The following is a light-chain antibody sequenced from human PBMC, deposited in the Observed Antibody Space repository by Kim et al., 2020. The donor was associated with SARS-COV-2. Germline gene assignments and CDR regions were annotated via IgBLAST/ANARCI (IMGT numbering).Light chain of an antibody. V-gene: IGLV1-47*01. CDR3: ASWDDSLSFWV. CDR2: YNN. CDR1: RSNIGNNN. Sequence: QSVVTQVPSASGTPGQSVIISCSGRRSNIGNNNVYWYQQFPGAAPKLIIYYNNKRTSGVPDRFSASKSDASASLAISGLRSEDEGDYYCASWDDSLSFWVYGGGTRLTVL. J-gene: IGLJ3*02.